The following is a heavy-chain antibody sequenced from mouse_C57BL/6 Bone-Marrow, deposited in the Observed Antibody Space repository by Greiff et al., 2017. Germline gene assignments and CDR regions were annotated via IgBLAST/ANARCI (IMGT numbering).Heavy chain of an antibody. CDR3: ARDPPNYYGSSAWYFDV. CDR2: INYDGSST. Sequence: EVQLVESEGGLVQPGSSMKLSCTASGFTFSDYYMAWVRQVPEKGLEWVANINYDGSSTYYLDSLKSRFIISRDNAKNILYLQMSSLKSEYTATYYCARDPPNYYGSSAWYFDVWGTGTTVTVSS. J-gene: IGHJ1*03. D-gene: IGHD1-1*01. V-gene: IGHV5-16*01. CDR1: GFTFSDYY.